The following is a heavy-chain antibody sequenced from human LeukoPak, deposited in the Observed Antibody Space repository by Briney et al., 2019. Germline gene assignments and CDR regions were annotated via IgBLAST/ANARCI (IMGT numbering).Heavy chain of an antibody. V-gene: IGHV4-39*01. CDR1: GGSISSSSYY. J-gene: IGHJ4*02. D-gene: IGHD5-24*01. Sequence: SETLSLTCTVSGGSISSSSYYWGWIRQPPGKGLEWIGSIHYSGSTYYNPSLKSRVTISVDTSKNQFSLKLSSVTAADTAVYYCARGDGYNYDYWGQGTLVTVSS. CDR3: ARGDGYNYDY. CDR2: IHYSGST.